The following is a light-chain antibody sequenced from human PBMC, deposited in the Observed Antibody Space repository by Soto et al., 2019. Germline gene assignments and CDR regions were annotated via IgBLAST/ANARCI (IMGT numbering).Light chain of an antibody. V-gene: IGKV1-33*01. CDR2: DAS. J-gene: IGKJ5*01. Sequence: DIQMTQSPSSLSASVVDRVTITCQASQDISNYLNWYQQKPGKAPKLLIYDASNLKTGVPSRFSGSGSGTDFTFTISSLQPEDIATYYCQQFDNVPITFGQGTRLEIK. CDR1: QDISNY. CDR3: QQFDNVPIT.